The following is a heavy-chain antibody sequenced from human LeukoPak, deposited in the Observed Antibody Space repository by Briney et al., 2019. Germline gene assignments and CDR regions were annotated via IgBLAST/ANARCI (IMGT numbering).Heavy chain of an antibody. CDR3: ARERYYDSSGYFFDY. D-gene: IGHD3-22*01. Sequence: ASVKVFCKASGGTFSSYAISWVRQAPGQGLEWMGRIIPILGIANYAQKFQGRVTITADKSTSTAYMELSSLRSEDTAVYYCARERYYDSSGYFFDYWGQGTLVTVSS. V-gene: IGHV1-69*04. CDR1: GGTFSSYA. J-gene: IGHJ4*02. CDR2: IIPILGIA.